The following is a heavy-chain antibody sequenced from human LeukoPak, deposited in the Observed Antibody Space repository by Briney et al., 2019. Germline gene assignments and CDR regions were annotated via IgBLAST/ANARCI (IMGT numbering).Heavy chain of an antibody. CDR3: ARVHTAIANWFDP. J-gene: IGHJ5*02. CDR1: GYSISSGYY. CDR2: IYHSGST. D-gene: IGHD5-18*01. V-gene: IGHV4-38-2*02. Sequence: SETLSLTCTVSGYSISSGYYWGWIRQPPGKGLEWIGSIYHSGSTYYNPSLKSRVTISVDTSKNQFSLKRSSGTAADTAVYYCARVHTAIANWFDPWGQGTLVTVSS.